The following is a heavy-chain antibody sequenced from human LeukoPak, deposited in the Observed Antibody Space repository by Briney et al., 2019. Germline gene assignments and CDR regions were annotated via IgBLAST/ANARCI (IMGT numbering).Heavy chain of an antibody. CDR3: ARGYGSGSIQGVDV. CDR2: INHSGST. V-gene: IGHV4-34*01. Sequence: PSETLSLTCAVYGGSLSGYYWTWIRQPPGKGLEWIGEINHSGSTNYNPSLKSRVTISGDTSKNQFSLKLSSVTAADTAVYYCARGYGSGSIQGVDVWGQGTTVTVSS. J-gene: IGHJ6*02. CDR1: GGSLSGYY. D-gene: IGHD3-10*01.